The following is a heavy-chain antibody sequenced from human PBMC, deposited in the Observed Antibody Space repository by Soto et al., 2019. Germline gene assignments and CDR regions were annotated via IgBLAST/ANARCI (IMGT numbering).Heavy chain of an antibody. CDR3: ARDGMVLRCFDFDY. CDR2: IWYDGSNK. D-gene: IGHD3-9*01. Sequence: QVQLVESGGGVVQPGRSLRLSCAASGFTFSSYGMHWVRQAPGKGLEWVAVIWYDGSNKYYADSVKGRFTISRDNSKNTLYLQMNSLRAEDTAVYYCARDGMVLRCFDFDYWGQGTLVTVSS. V-gene: IGHV3-33*01. CDR1: GFTFSSYG. J-gene: IGHJ4*02.